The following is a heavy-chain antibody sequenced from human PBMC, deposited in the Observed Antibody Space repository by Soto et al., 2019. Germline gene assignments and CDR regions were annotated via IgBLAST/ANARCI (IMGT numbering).Heavy chain of an antibody. V-gene: IGHV4-30-2*01. CDR2: IYHSGST. Sequence: SETLSLTCAVSGGSISSGGYSWSWIRQPPGKGLEWIGYIYHSGSTYYNPSLKSRVTISVDRSKNQFSLKLSSVTAADTAAYYCARFFRAASWFDPWGQGTLVTVSS. CDR1: GGSISSGGYS. CDR3: ARFFRAASWFDP. J-gene: IGHJ5*02.